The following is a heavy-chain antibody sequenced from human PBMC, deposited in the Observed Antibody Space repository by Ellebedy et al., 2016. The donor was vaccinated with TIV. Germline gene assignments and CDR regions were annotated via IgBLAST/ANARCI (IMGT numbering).Heavy chain of an antibody. D-gene: IGHD4-17*01. CDR1: RFTFSAYW. CDR2: INGDGSKK. CDR3: ARDGAYGDYAPGYYGMDV. J-gene: IGHJ6*02. Sequence: GGSLRLSCAASRFTFSAYWMSWVRRAPGKGLEWVANINGDGSKKYYVDSVKGRFTISRDNGKNSLYLQMNSLRTEDTALYYCARDGAYGDYAPGYYGMDVWGQGTTVTVSS. V-gene: IGHV3-7*03.